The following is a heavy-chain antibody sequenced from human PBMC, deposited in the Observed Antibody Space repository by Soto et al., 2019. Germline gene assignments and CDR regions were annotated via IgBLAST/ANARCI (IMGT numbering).Heavy chain of an antibody. CDR1: GGTFSSYA. D-gene: IGHD2-21*01. CDR2: ISGYNGNT. V-gene: IGHV1-18*01. J-gene: IGHJ6*02. CDR3: ARDVFCGGAPACPDMDV. Sequence: RASVKVSCKASGGTFSSYAITWVRQAPGQGLEWMGRISGYNGNTNYARTLRGRLTLTTDTSTSTAYMELRSLTSDDTAVYYCARDVFCGGAPACPDMDVWGQGTTVTVSS.